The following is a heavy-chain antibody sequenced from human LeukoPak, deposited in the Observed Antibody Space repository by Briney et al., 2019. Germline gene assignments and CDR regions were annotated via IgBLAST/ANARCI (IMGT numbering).Heavy chain of an antibody. Sequence: GGSLRLSCAASGFTLSSYWMHWVRQAPGKGLVWVSRIKSDGKTNYADSVKGRFTISRDNAKNTVPLQMNSLRAEDTGVYYCARAPSEIGGYYPEYFRHWGQGTLVTVSS. J-gene: IGHJ1*01. CDR3: ARAPSEIGGYYPEYFRH. CDR2: IKSDGKT. CDR1: GFTLSSYW. V-gene: IGHV3-74*01. D-gene: IGHD3-22*01.